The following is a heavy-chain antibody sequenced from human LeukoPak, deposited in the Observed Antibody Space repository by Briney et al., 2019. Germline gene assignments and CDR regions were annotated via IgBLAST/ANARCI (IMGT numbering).Heavy chain of an antibody. Sequence: SQTLSLTCTVSGGSISSGSYYWNWIRQPAGKGLEWIGRMYTNGSTNYNPSLKSRVTISVDTSKNQFPLKLSSVTAADTAVYYCARRRSSGSYFNWGQGTLVTVSS. CDR1: GGSISSGSYY. CDR3: ARRRSSGSYFN. CDR2: MYTNGST. V-gene: IGHV4-61*02. D-gene: IGHD3-10*01. J-gene: IGHJ4*02.